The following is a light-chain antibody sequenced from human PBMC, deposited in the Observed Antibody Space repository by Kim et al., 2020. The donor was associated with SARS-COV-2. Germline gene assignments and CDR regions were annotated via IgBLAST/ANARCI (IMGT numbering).Light chain of an antibody. CDR3: QQSYSTPAT. V-gene: IGKV1-39*01. CDR2: DVS. Sequence: GDRVTITCRAAQDIKNYMSWYQQKPGKAPKLLINDVSGLHSGVPSRFSGSGSGTDFTLTISNLQPDDIATYYCQQSYSTPATFGQGTKVDIK. J-gene: IGKJ1*01. CDR1: QDIKNY.